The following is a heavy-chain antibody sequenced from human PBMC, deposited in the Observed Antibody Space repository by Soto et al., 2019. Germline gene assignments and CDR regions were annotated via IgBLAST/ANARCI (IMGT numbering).Heavy chain of an antibody. CDR2: ISGSGGST. V-gene: IGHV3-23*01. CDR3: AKSGYDFWSGYSIPMDV. D-gene: IGHD3-3*01. Sequence: GGSLRLSCAASGFTFSSYAMSWVRQAPGKGLEWVSAISGSGGSTYYADSVKGRFTISRDNSKNTLYLQMNSLRAEDTAVYYCAKSGYDFWSGYSIPMDVWGQGTTVTVSS. CDR1: GFTFSSYA. J-gene: IGHJ6*02.